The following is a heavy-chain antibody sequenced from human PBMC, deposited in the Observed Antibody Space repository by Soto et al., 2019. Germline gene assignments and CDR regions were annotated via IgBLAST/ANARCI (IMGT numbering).Heavy chain of an antibody. Sequence: SETLSLTYTVSGGSISSSSYYWGWIRQPPGKGLEWIGSIYYSGSTYYNPSLKSRVTISVDTSKNQFSLKLSSVTAADTAVYYCARSSSGWYGQFDYWGQGTLVTVSS. D-gene: IGHD6-19*01. CDR3: ARSSSGWYGQFDY. J-gene: IGHJ4*02. V-gene: IGHV4-39*01. CDR2: IYYSGST. CDR1: GGSISSSSYY.